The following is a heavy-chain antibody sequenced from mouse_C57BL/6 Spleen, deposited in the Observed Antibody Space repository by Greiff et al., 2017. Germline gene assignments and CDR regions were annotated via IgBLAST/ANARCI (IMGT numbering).Heavy chain of an antibody. CDR3: ARYYGSGYFDV. D-gene: IGHD1-1*01. CDR2: IDPSDSYT. Sequence: VQLQQPGAELVKPGASVKLSCKASGYTFTSYWMQWVKQRPGQGLEWIGEIDPSDSYTNYNQKFKGKATLTVDTSSSTAYMQLSSLTSEDSAVYYCARYYGSGYFDVWGTGTTVTVSS. V-gene: IGHV1-50*01. CDR1: GYTFTSYW. J-gene: IGHJ1*03.